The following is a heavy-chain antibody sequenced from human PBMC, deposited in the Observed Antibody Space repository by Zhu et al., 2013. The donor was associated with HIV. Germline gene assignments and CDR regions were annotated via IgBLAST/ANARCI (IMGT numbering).Heavy chain of an antibody. V-gene: IGHV1-2*02. CDR3: ARDRGSLGNSGWLYGMDV. D-gene: IGHD6-19*01. J-gene: IGHJ6*02. Sequence: QVQLVQSGSEVKKPGASVTVSCKASGYTFTAYYMHWVRQAPGQGLEWMGWINPSNSGTNYAPKFQGSVTMTRDTSINTAYLELNSLRSDDTAVYYCARDRGSLGNSGWLYGMDVWGQGPRSSSP. CDR1: GYTFTAYY. CDR2: INPSNSGT.